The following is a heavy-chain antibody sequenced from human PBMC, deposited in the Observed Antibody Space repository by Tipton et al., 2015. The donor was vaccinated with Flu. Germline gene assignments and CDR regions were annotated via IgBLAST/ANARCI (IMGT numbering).Heavy chain of an antibody. CDR1: GITFGDYA. J-gene: IGHJ4*02. V-gene: IGHV3-49*04. CDR2: IRSKAHGGTT. D-gene: IGHD3-3*01. CDR3: TGRICGVVVPVDH. Sequence: VQLVQSGGGLVQPGRSLRLSCTVSGITFGDYAMSWVRQAPGKGLEWVGFIRSKAHGGTTEYAASVKGRFTISRDDSKSIAYLQMSSLETEDTAVYYCTGRICGVVVPVDHWGQGTLGTVSS.